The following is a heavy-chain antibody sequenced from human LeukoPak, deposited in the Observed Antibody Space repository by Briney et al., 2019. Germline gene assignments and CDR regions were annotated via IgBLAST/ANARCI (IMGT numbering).Heavy chain of an antibody. CDR2: TYYRSKWYN. D-gene: IGHD6-19*01. J-gene: IGHJ4*02. CDR3: ARDFGTTGWHTFDY. Sequence: SQTLPLTCVVSGDSVSSKNGAWSWIRQSPSRGLEWLGRTYYRSKWYNDYAESMEGRMTISQDTSKNQYSLHLNSVTPDDTAVYYCARDFGTTGWHTFDYWGQGTLVTVSS. V-gene: IGHV6-1*01. CDR1: GDSVSSKNGA.